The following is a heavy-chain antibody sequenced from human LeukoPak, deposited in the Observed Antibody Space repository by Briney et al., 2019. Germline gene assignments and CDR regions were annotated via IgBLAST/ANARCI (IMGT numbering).Heavy chain of an antibody. CDR3: ARVLVPTAYFDY. V-gene: IGHV4-59*12. Sequence: SETLSLTCAVSGGSISSYYWSWIRQPPGKGLEWIGYIYYSGSTNYNPSLKSRVTISVDTSKNQFSLKLSSVTAADTAAYYCARVLVPTAYFDYWGQGTLVTVSS. D-gene: IGHD4-17*01. CDR2: IYYSGST. CDR1: GGSISSYY. J-gene: IGHJ4*02.